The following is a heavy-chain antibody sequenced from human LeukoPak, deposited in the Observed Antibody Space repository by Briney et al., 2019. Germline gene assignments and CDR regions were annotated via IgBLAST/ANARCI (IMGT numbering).Heavy chain of an antibody. CDR3: AREGGFWSGYFKGNYMDV. D-gene: IGHD3-3*01. CDR2: IYYSGST. CDR1: GGSISGYY. V-gene: IGHV4-59*01. Sequence: SETLSLTCTVSGGSISGYYWTWIRQPPGKGLEWIGYIYYSGSTNYNPSLKSRVTISVDTSKNQFSLKLSSVTAADTAVYYCAREGGFWSGYFKGNYMDVWGKGTTVTVSS. J-gene: IGHJ6*03.